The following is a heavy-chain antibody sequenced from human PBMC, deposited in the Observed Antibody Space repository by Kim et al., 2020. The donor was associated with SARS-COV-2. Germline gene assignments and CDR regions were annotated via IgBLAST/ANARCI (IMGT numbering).Heavy chain of an antibody. J-gene: IGHJ3*02. CDR3: AEGGPGGVPDAFDI. Sequence: SETLSLTCTVSGGSISSYYWSWIRQPPGKGLEWIGYIYYSGSTNYNPSLKSRVTISVDTSKNQFSLKLSSVTAADTAVYYCAEGGPGGVPDAFDIWGQGTMVTVSS. CDR2: IYYSGST. CDR1: GGSISSYY. V-gene: IGHV4-59*01. D-gene: IGHD1-26*01.